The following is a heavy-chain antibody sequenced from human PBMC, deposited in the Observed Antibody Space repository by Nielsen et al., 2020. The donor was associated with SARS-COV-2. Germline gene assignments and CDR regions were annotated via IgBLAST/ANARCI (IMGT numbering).Heavy chain of an antibody. CDR2: ISYDGSNK. Sequence: GESLKISCAASGFTFSSYGMHWVRQAPGKGLEWVAVISYDGSNKYYADSVKGRFTISRDNAKNPLYLQMNSLRAEETAVYYCASWGSTGTPWRVYYYRMDVWGQGTTVTVSS. D-gene: IGHD4-11*01. J-gene: IGHJ6*02. CDR1: GFTFSSYG. V-gene: IGHV3-30*03. CDR3: ASWGSTGTPWRVYYYRMDV.